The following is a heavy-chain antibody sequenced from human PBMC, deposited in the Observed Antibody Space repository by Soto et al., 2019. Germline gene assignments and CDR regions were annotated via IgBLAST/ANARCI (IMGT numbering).Heavy chain of an antibody. D-gene: IGHD1-26*01. CDR3: ASGGAGSGPFTWELPDH. CDR2: FTPFNVDV. Sequence: QMQLVQSGAEVKKTGSTVTVSCKALGNTVTYRYLHWVRQAPGQALEWMGWFTPFNVDVPYAQKVQERVTITRDRSINTAYMRMSSLRSEDTAMYYCASGGAGSGPFTWELPDHWGQGTLVTVSS. CDR1: GNTVTYRY. J-gene: IGHJ4*02. V-gene: IGHV1-45*02.